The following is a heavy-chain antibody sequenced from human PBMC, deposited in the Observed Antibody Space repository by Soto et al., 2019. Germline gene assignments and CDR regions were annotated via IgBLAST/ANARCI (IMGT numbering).Heavy chain of an antibody. CDR1: GYSFTSYW. CDR2: IYPGDSDT. V-gene: IGHV5-51*01. Sequence: GESLKISCKGSGYSFTSYWIGWVRQMPGKGLEWMGIIYPGDSDTRYSPSFQGQVTISRDNSKNTLYLQMNSLRAEDTAVYYCAKDRRGYSYGFGSDAFDIWGQGTMVTVSS. D-gene: IGHD5-18*01. CDR3: AKDRRGYSYGFGSDAFDI. J-gene: IGHJ3*02.